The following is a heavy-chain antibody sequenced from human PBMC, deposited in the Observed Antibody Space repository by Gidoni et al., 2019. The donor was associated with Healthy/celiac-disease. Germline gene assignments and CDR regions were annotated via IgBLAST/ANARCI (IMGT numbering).Heavy chain of an antibody. J-gene: IGHJ6*03. Sequence: EVQLVQSGAEVKKRGESLKITCKGSGDRLKSYWSGRVLQMPGKGLEWMGIIYPGDSDTRYSPSFQVQVTISADKSISTAYLQWSSLKASDTAMYYCARHDVESSSWPGEEYYYYMDVWGKGTTVTVSS. CDR2: IYPGDSDT. CDR1: GDRLKSYW. CDR3: ARHDVESSSWPGEEYYYYMDV. D-gene: IGHD6-13*01. V-gene: IGHV5-51*01.